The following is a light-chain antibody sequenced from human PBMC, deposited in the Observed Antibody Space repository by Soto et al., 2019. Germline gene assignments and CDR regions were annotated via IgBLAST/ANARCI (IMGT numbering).Light chain of an antibody. J-gene: IGLJ2*01. V-gene: IGLV2-14*01. Sequence: QSALTQPASVSGSPGQSITISCTGTRSDVGGYDYVSWFQQYPGKAPSLMLYDVYRRPSGVSYRFSGSKSGNTASLTISGLQAEDEAAYYCSSSTTTSTVVFGGGTKLTVL. CDR1: RSDVGGYDY. CDR2: DVY. CDR3: SSSTTTSTVV.